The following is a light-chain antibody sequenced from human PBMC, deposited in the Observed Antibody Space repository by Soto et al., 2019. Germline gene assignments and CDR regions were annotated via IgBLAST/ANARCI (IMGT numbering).Light chain of an antibody. CDR2: AAS. CDR1: QGISSY. J-gene: IGKJ2*01. CDR3: QQLNSYPST. V-gene: IGKV1-9*01. Sequence: DIQLTQSPSFLSASVGDRVTITCRASQGISSYLAWYQQKPGKAPNLLIYAASTLQSGVPSRFSGSGSGTEFTLTISSLQHEDFSTYYCQQLNSYPSTFGQGTKVEIK.